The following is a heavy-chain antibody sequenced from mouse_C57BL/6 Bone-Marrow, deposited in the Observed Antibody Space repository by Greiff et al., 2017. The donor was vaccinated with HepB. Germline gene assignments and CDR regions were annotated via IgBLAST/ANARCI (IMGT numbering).Heavy chain of an antibody. CDR1: GYTFTSYW. Sequence: QVQLQQPGAELVMPGASVKLSCKASGYTFTSYWMHWVKQRPGQGLEWIGEIDPSDSYTNYNQKFKGKSTLTVDKSSSTAYMQLSSLTSVDSAVYYCAREGAYYSNWDAMDYWGQGTSVTVSA. CDR2: IDPSDSYT. J-gene: IGHJ4*01. CDR3: AREGAYYSNWDAMDY. V-gene: IGHV1-69*01. D-gene: IGHD2-5*01.